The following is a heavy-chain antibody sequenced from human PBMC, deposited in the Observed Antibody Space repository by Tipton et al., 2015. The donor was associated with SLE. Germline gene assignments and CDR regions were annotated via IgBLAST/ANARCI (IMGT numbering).Heavy chain of an antibody. CDR1: GGSITSYY. Sequence: TLSLTCTVSGGSITSYYWNWMRQPAGKGLEWIGRIYTSGSTNYSPSLKNRVTMSVDTSKNYFSLKLSSVMAADTAVYYCARELRSGLYFDNWGQGTLVTVSS. D-gene: IGHD6-19*01. CDR3: ARELRSGLYFDN. V-gene: IGHV4-4*07. J-gene: IGHJ4*02. CDR2: IYTSGST.